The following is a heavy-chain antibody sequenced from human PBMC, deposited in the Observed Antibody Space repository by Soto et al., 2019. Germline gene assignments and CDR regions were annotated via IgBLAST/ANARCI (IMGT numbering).Heavy chain of an antibody. V-gene: IGHV3-23*01. CDR2: ISSGGRT. D-gene: IGHD2-2*01. CDR1: GFTFSSNA. Sequence: EVQLLESGGGLVQPGESLRLSCAASGFTFSSNAMSWVRQAPGKGLEWVSAISSGGRTYYADSVKGRFTISRDNSRNTLYLQRNSLRAEDTAVYYCARVGCISSSCYGSDYWGQGTLVTVSS. CDR3: ARVGCISSSCYGSDY. J-gene: IGHJ4*02.